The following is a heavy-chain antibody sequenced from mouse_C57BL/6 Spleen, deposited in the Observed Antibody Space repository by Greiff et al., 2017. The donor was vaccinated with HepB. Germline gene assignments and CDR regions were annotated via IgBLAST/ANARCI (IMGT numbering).Heavy chain of an antibody. D-gene: IGHD5-5*01. CDR3: ASAYLYAMDY. J-gene: IGHJ4*01. CDR2: ISSGSSTI. Sequence: VQLKESGGGLVKPGGSLKLSCAASGFTFSDYGMHWVRQAPEKGLEWVAYISSGSSTIYYADTVKGRFTISRDNAKNTLFLQMTSLRSEDTAMYYCASAYLYAMDYWGQGTSVTVSS. V-gene: IGHV5-17*01. CDR1: GFTFSDYG.